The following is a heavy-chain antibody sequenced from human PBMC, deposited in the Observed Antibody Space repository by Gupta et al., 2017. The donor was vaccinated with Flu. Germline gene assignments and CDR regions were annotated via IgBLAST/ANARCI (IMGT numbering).Heavy chain of an antibody. V-gene: IGHV3-7*01. CDR3: ARERIVPALIDAFDV. Sequence: EVQLMQSGGDWVQPRGSLRLSCAASGFTFHSDWMHCVSQAAGRGLEWVANIKRDGSEQYYVDSVRGRFTVSRDNAKNLLSLQMNNRRVEDTAVYYCARERIVPALIDAFDVWGQGATVTVSS. D-gene: IGHD2-2*01. J-gene: IGHJ3*01. CDR2: IKRDGSEQ. CDR1: GFTFHSDW.